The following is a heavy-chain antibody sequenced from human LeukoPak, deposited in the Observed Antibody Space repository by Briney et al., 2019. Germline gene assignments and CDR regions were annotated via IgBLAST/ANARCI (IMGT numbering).Heavy chain of an antibody. J-gene: IGHJ6*02. CDR1: GFTFSSYS. Sequence: GGSLRLSCAASGFTFSSYSMNWVRQAPGKGLEWVSYISSSSSTIDYADSVKGRFTISRDNAKNSLYLQMNSLRAEDTAVYYCARDDYGMDVWGQGTTVTVSS. V-gene: IGHV3-48*01. CDR2: ISSSSSTI. CDR3: ARDDYGMDV.